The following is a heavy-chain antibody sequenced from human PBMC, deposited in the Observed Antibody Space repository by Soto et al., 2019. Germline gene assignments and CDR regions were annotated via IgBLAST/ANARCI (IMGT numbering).Heavy chain of an antibody. CDR2: IHHSGST. CDR3: ARGGYYFYMDV. D-gene: IGHD1-26*01. Sequence: SETLSLTCAVSGGSISISNWWSWVRQTPGKGLEWIGQIHHSGSTNYSPSLTSRVTISVDKSKNQFSLKMNSMTAADTAVYYCARGGYYFYMDVWGKGTTVTVSS. V-gene: IGHV4-4*02. CDR1: GGSISISNW. J-gene: IGHJ6*03.